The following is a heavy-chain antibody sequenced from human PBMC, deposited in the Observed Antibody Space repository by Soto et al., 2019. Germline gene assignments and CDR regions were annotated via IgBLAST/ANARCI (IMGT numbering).Heavy chain of an antibody. CDR1: GYTFTSYG. J-gene: IGHJ6*02. CDR3: ASYRYHKGYYGMDV. CDR2: INPYNGNT. D-gene: IGHD3-9*01. V-gene: IGHV1-18*01. Sequence: ASVKVSCKASGYTFTSYGISWVRQAPGQGLEWMGMINPYNGNTNYAQKFQGRVTMTRDTSTSTVYMELSSLRSEDTAVYYCASYRYHKGYYGMDVWGQGTTVTVSS.